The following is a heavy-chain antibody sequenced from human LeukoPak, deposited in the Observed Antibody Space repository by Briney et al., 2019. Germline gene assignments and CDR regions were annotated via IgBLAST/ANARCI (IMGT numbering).Heavy chain of an antibody. J-gene: IGHJ5*02. V-gene: IGHV5-51*01. CDR3: ASITIVRGVMTWFDP. D-gene: IGHD3-10*01. CDR1: GYRLTSYW. Sequence: GESLKTLRKGSGYRLTSYWHGRVRQIPGKGPEGVGIIYPGDSETRLSPPFQGQVTISADTSNSTDNLQWSHLKALDTAMNYCASITIVRGVMTWFDPWGQGTLVTVSS. CDR2: IYPGDSET.